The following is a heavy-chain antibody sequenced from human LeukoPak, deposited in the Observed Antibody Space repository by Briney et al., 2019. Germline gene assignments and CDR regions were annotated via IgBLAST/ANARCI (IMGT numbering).Heavy chain of an antibody. CDR1: GFTFRNAW. Sequence: PGGALRLSCAASGFTFRNAWMSWVRQAPGQGLEWVSAISGSGVSTYYADSVKGRFTISRDNSKNTLYLQMNSLRAEDTAVYYCAKEDIYSSSWYVSSAFDYWGQGTLVTVSS. D-gene: IGHD6-13*01. CDR2: ISGSGVST. CDR3: AKEDIYSSSWYVSSAFDY. V-gene: IGHV3-23*01. J-gene: IGHJ4*02.